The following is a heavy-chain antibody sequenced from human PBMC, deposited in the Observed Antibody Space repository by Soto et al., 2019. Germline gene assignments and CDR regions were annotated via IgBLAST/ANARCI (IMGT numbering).Heavy chain of an antibody. V-gene: IGHV3-7*05. CDR3: ARGGSWFDP. Sequence: EVQVVESGGGLVQPGGSLRLSCAASGFSFSDYWMAWVRQAPGKGLEWVANIDQSGGEKHYVDSVQGRFTISRDNAKNSLYLHLSGLRAEDTAVYYCARGGSWFDPWGQGTLVTVSS. CDR1: GFSFSDYW. D-gene: IGHD3-10*01. J-gene: IGHJ5*02. CDR2: IDQSGGEK.